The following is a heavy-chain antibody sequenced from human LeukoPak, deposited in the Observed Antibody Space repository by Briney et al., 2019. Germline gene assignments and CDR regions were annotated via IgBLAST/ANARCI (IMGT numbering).Heavy chain of an antibody. V-gene: IGHV1-18*01. Sequence: ASVKVSCKASGYTFTSYGISWVRQAPGQGLEWMGWISAYNGNTNYAQKLQGRVTMTTDTSTSTAYMELRSLRSDDTAVYYCARQRSYSSSWYSDYWGQGTLVTVSS. J-gene: IGHJ4*02. CDR2: ISAYNGNT. D-gene: IGHD6-13*01. CDR1: GYTFTSYG. CDR3: ARQRSYSSSWYSDY.